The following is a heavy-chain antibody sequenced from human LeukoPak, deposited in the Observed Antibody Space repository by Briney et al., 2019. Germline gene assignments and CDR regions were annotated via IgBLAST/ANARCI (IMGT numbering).Heavy chain of an antibody. D-gene: IGHD3-10*01. CDR2: IYTSGTT. Sequence: TSETLSLTCTVSGGSISSSNYYWSWIRQPAGKGLEWIGRIYTSGTTNYNPSLKSRVTISIDTSKNQFSLKLSSVTAADTAVYYCARGLWFGDENPPYFDYWGQGTLVTVSS. CDR1: GGSISSSNYY. J-gene: IGHJ4*02. CDR3: ARGLWFGDENPPYFDY. V-gene: IGHV4-61*02.